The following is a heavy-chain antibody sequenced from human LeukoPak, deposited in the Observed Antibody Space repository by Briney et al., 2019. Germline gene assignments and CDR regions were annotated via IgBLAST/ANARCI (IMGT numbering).Heavy chain of an antibody. CDR2: IYTSGST. J-gene: IGHJ3*02. D-gene: IGHD3-16*01. Sequence: SETLSLTCTVSGGSNSSYYWSWIRQPPGKGLEWIGYIYTSGSTNYNPSLKSRVTISVDTSKNQFSLKLSSVTAADTAVYYCARHSTPYVAFDIWGQGTMVTVSS. CDR1: GGSNSSYY. CDR3: ARHSTPYVAFDI. V-gene: IGHV4-4*09.